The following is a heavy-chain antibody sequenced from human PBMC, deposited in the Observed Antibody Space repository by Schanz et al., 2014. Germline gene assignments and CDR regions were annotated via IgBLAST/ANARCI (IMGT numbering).Heavy chain of an antibody. Sequence: EVQLVESGGGLVQPGGSLRLSCAASGFTFSSHWMHWVRQDPGKGLVWVARINSVGSNTDYADSVTGRFTISRDNAKNTLYLQMNTLRAEDTAVYYCARKMKLGVYGGKGHDSLDIWGQGTMGTASS. V-gene: IGHV3-74*02. J-gene: IGHJ3*02. CDR2: INSVGSNT. CDR1: GFTFSSHW. CDR3: ARKMKLGVYGGKGHDSLDI. D-gene: IGHD4-17*01.